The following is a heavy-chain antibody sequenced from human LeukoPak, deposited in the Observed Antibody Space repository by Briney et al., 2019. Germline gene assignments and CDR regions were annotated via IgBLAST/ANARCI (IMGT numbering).Heavy chain of an antibody. CDR2: IRPGGGGT. CDR3: ASGGYDWDAYDY. Sequence: ASVKVSCKASGNSNIHWVRQTPGQGPEWMGLIRPGGGGTSYAQKFQGRVTMTRDRSTGIVYMELSSLRSEDTAVYFCASGGYDWDAYDYWGQGTPVTVSS. V-gene: IGHV1-46*01. J-gene: IGHJ4*02. D-gene: IGHD5-12*01. CDR1: GNSN.